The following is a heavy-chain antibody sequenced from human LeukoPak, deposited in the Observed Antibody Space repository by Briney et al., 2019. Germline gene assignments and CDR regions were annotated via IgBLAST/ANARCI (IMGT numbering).Heavy chain of an antibody. D-gene: IGHD5-18*01. CDR2: INHSGST. J-gene: IGHJ3*02. CDR3: ARGEYSYGIDAFAI. V-gene: IGHV4-34*01. Sequence: SETLSLTCTVSGGSISSYYWSWIRQPPGKGLEWIGEINHSGSTNYNPSLKSRVTISVDTSKNQFSLKLSSVTAADTAVYYCARGEYSYGIDAFAIWGQGTMVTVSS. CDR1: GGSISSYY.